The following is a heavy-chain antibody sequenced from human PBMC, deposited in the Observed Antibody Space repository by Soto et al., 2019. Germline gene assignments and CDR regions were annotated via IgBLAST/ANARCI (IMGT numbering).Heavy chain of an antibody. CDR3: ARDSLRGSYPDYYYYYGMDV. J-gene: IGHJ6*02. D-gene: IGHD1-26*01. V-gene: IGHV3-33*01. CDR2: IWYDGSNK. CDR1: GFTFSSYG. Sequence: LSLTCAASGFTFSSYGMHWVRQAPGKGLEWVAVIWYDGSNKYYADSVKGRFTISRDNSKNTLYLQMNSLRAEDTAVYYCARDSLRGSYPDYYYYYGMDVWGQGTTVTVSS.